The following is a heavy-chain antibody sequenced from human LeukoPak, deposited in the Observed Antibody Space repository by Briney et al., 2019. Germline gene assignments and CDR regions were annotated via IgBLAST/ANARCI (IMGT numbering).Heavy chain of an antibody. CDR3: ALGRMAWGAFDI. Sequence: PGGSLRLSCAASGFTFSSSAMSWVRQAPGKGLEWVSAISGSGGNTYSADSAKGRFTISRDNSKNTLYLEMNSLRAEDTAVYYCALGRMAWGAFDIWGQGTMVTVSS. CDR2: ISGSGGNT. J-gene: IGHJ3*02. V-gene: IGHV3-23*01. D-gene: IGHD5-24*01. CDR1: GFTFSSSA.